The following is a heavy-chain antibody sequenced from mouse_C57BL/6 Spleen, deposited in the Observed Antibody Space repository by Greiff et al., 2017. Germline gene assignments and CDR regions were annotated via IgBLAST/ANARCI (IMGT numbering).Heavy chain of an antibody. CDR2: IDPSDSYT. J-gene: IGHJ3*01. CDR3: ARNYDYPFAY. V-gene: IGHV1-59*01. Sequence: QVQLQQPGAELVRPGTSVKLSCKASGYTFTSYWMHWVKQRPGQGLEWIGVIDPSDSYTNYNQKFKGKATLTVDTSSSTAYMQLSSLTSEDSAVYYCARNYDYPFAYWGKGTMVTVAA. D-gene: IGHD2-4*01. CDR1: GYTFTSYW.